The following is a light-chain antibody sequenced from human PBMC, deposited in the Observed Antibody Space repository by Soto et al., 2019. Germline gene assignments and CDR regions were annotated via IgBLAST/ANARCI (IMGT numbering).Light chain of an antibody. CDR1: QSISRW. Sequence: DIQMTQSPSTLSASVGDRVTITCRASQSISRWLAWSQQKPGKAPKFLIYESSSLERGVPSRFSGSGSGTEFTLTISSLQPDDFATYYCQQYNSYWTFGQGTKVEFK. J-gene: IGKJ1*01. V-gene: IGKV1-5*03. CDR2: ESS. CDR3: QQYNSYWT.